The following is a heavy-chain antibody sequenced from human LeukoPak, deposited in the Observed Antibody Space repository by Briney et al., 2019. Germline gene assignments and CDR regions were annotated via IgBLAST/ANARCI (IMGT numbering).Heavy chain of an antibody. CDR2: IDTSGST. CDR1: GGSTSSDY. Sequence: PSETLSLTCTVSGGSTSSDYWNWIRQPAGKGLEWIGRIDTSGSTNYNPSLNSRVTMSIDTSKNQFSLKLSSVTAADTAVYYCARGYRNSPHAKIVVVPAARYSSSLLPGAFDIWGQGTMVTVSS. V-gene: IGHV4-4*07. D-gene: IGHD2-2*01. J-gene: IGHJ3*02. CDR3: ARGYRNSPHAKIVVVPAARYSSSLLPGAFDI.